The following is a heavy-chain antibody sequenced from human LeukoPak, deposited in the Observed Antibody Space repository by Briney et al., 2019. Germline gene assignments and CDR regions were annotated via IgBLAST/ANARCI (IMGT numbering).Heavy chain of an antibody. Sequence: GGSLRLSCAASGFTFSSYSMNWVRQAPGKGLDWVSSISSGSGYIYYADSVKGRFTISRDNAKNSLYLQMNSLRAEDTAVYYCAKEMIIVVGAFDIWGQGTMVTVSS. D-gene: IGHD3-22*01. CDR2: ISSGSGYI. V-gene: IGHV3-21*01. CDR1: GFTFSSYS. CDR3: AKEMIIVVGAFDI. J-gene: IGHJ3*02.